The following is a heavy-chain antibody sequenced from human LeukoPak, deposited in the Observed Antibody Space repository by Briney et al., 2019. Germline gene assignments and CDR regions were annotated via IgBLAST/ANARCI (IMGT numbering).Heavy chain of an antibody. V-gene: IGHV4-39*01. CDR2: IYYSGST. CDR3: ARPERCSGGSCSFDY. D-gene: IGHD2-15*01. J-gene: IGHJ4*02. CDR1: GGSISSSSYY. Sequence: SETLSLTCTVSGGSISSSSYYWGWIRQPPGKGLEGIGSIYYSGSTYYNPSLKSRVTISVDTSKNQFSLKLSSVTAADTAVYYCARPERCSGGSCSFDYWGQGTLVTVSS.